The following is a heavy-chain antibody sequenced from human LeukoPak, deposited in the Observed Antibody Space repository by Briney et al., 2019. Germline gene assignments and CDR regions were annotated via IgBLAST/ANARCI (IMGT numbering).Heavy chain of an antibody. J-gene: IGHJ5*02. CDR1: GYTFTRNA. CDR3: ARGLGYSSSWYRGAGSWFDP. Sequence: ASVTVSCKASGYTFTRNALIWVRQAPGQGLEWMGWISTNTGNPTYAQGFTGRFVFSLDTSVRTAYLQISSLKTEDTAVYYCARGLGYSSSWYRGAGSWFDPWGQGTLVTVSS. V-gene: IGHV7-4-1*02. CDR2: ISTNTGNP. D-gene: IGHD6-13*01.